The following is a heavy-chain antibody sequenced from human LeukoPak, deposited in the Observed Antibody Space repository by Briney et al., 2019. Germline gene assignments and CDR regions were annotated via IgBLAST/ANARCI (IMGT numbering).Heavy chain of an antibody. Sequence: PGGSLRLSCAASGFTFSSYAMHWVRQAPGKGLEYVSAISSNGGSTYYANSVKGRFTISRDNSKNTLYLQMGSLRAEDMAVYHCAKDYFQLELLGFHAFDIWGQGTMVTVSS. CDR3: AKDYFQLELLGFHAFDI. CDR2: ISSNGGST. V-gene: IGHV3-64*01. CDR1: GFTFSSYA. D-gene: IGHD1-7*01. J-gene: IGHJ3*02.